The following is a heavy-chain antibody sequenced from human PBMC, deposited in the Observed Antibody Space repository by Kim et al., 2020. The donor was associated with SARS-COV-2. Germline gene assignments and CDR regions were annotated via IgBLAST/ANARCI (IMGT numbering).Heavy chain of an antibody. Sequence: ASVKVSCKASGYTFTSYAMHWVRQAPGQRLEWMGWINAGNGNTKYSQKFQGRVTITRDTSASTAYMELSSLRSEDTAVYYCARDFRDYYGSGSAYLYGMDVWGQGTTVTVSS. J-gene: IGHJ6*02. V-gene: IGHV1-3*01. CDR2: INAGNGNT. CDR1: GYTFTSYA. CDR3: ARDFRDYYGSGSAYLYGMDV. D-gene: IGHD3-10*01.